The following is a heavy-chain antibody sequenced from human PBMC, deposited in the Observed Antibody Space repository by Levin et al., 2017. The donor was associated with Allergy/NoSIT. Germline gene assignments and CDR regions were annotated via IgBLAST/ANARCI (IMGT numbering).Heavy chain of an antibody. CDR2: IYSGGST. V-gene: IGHV3-53*01. CDR1: GFTISSNY. CDR3: ARDTGTDAFDI. D-gene: IGHD4-11*01. Sequence: SCAASGFTISSNYMSWVRQAPGKGLEWVSVIYSGGSTYYADSVKGRFTISRDNSKNTLYLQMNSLRAEDTAVYYCARDTGTDAFDIWGQGTMVTVSS. J-gene: IGHJ3*02.